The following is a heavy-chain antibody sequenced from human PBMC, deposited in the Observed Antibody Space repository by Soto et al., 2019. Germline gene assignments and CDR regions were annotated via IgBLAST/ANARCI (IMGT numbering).Heavy chain of an antibody. J-gene: IGHJ6*02. D-gene: IGHD2-2*02. CDR2: IWYDGSNK. Sequence: ESGGGVVQPGRSLRLSCAASGFTFSSYGMHWVRQAPGKGLEWVAVIWYDGSNKYYADSVKGRFTISRDNSKNTLYLQMNSLRAEDTAVYYCARDLYCSSTSCYTIWYYYYGMDVWGQGTTVTVSS. CDR1: GFTFSSYG. V-gene: IGHV3-33*01. CDR3: ARDLYCSSTSCYTIWYYYYGMDV.